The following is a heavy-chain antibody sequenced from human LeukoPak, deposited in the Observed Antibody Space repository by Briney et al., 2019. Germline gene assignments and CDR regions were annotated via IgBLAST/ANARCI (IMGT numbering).Heavy chain of an antibody. D-gene: IGHD6-13*01. CDR1: GGSISSGDYY. Sequence: PSETLSLTCTVSGGSISSGDYYWSWIRQPPGKGLEWIGYIYYSGSTYYNPSLKSRVTISVDTSKNQFSLKLSSVTAADTAVYYCARVESEIAPSHPCNWFDPWGQGTLVTVSS. V-gene: IGHV4-30-4*01. CDR2: IYYSGST. J-gene: IGHJ5*02. CDR3: ARVESEIAPSHPCNWFDP.